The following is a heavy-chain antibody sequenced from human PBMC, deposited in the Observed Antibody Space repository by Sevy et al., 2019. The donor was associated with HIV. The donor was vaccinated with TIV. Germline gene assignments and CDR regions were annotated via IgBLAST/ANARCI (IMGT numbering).Heavy chain of an antibody. D-gene: IGHD4-17*01. CDR2: ISSSGSTI. J-gene: IGHJ6*03. CDR3: ASGVYGDYVPYYYYMDV. V-gene: IGHV3-11*01. Sequence: GGSLRLSCAASGFTFSDYYMSWIRQAPGKGLEWVSYISSSGSTIYYADSVKGRFAISTDNAKNSLYLQMNCLRAEDTAVYYCASGVYGDYVPYYYYMDVWGKGTTVTVSS. CDR1: GFTFSDYY.